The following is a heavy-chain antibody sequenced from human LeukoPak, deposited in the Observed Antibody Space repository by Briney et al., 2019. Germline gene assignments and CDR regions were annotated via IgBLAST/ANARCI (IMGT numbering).Heavy chain of an antibody. CDR1: GFTFSGYY. J-gene: IGHJ4*02. D-gene: IGHD3-3*01. CDR2: ISSSSRYI. V-gene: IGHV3-21*01. CDR3: ARGTNDFWSGYYEPDY. Sequence: GGSLRLSCAVSGFTFSGYYMNWVRHAPGHGLEWFSSISSSSRYIYYADSVKGRFTISRDNAKNSLYLQMNSLRAEDTAVYYCARGTNDFWSGYYEPDYWGQGTLVTVSS.